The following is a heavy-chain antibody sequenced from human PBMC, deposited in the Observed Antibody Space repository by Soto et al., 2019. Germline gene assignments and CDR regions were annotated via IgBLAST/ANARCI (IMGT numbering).Heavy chain of an antibody. V-gene: IGHV4-30-2*01. Sequence: SETLSLTCAVSGGSISGGGYSWSWIRQPPGKGLEWIGYIYHSGSTYYNPSLKSRVTISVDRSKNQFSLKLSSVTAADTAVYYCASISGWPGDFDYWGQGTLVTVSS. CDR1: GGSISGGGYS. CDR3: ASISGWPGDFDY. J-gene: IGHJ4*02. D-gene: IGHD6-19*01. CDR2: IYHSGST.